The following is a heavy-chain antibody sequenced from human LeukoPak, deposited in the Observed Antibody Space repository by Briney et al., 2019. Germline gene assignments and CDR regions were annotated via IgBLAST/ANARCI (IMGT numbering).Heavy chain of an antibody. Sequence: GGSLRLSCAASGFTFSSYNMNWVRQAPGKGLEWVSSISRSSSYIYYADSVKGRFTISRDNAKNSLYLQMNSLRAEDTAVYYCAAGRAGHFDWLYREYYFDYWGQGTRVTVSS. J-gene: IGHJ4*02. D-gene: IGHD3-9*01. V-gene: IGHV3-21*01. CDR3: AAGRAGHFDWLYREYYFDY. CDR1: GFTFSSYN. CDR2: ISRSSSYI.